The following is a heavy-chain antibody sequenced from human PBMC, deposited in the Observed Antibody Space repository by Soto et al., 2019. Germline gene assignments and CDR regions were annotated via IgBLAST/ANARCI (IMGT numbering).Heavy chain of an antibody. CDR2: INHRGDRS. V-gene: IGHV3-23*01. D-gene: IGHD1-26*01. CDR3: ATDIWWEVPRYNFDS. Sequence: GGSLRLSCAASGFTFSTYAMTWVRQAPGKGLEWVSTINHRGDRSYYANSVKGRFTISRDNSKNTLDLQMNSLRAEDTALYYCATDIWWEVPRYNFDSWGPGTLVTVSS. J-gene: IGHJ4*02. CDR1: GFTFSTYA.